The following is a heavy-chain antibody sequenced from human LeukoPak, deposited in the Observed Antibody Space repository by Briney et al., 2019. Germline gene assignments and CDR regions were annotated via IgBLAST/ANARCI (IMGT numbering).Heavy chain of an antibody. CDR2: ISAYNGNT. D-gene: IGHD4-23*01. Sequence: GSPVKVSCKASGYTFTSSGISSVRQAPGQRLEWMVWISAYNGNTKYGPELQGTVTMTTDTSTSTAYMELRSLRSDDTAVYYCARDLVTHFDYWGQGTLVTVSS. J-gene: IGHJ4*02. CDR3: ARDLVTHFDY. V-gene: IGHV1-18*01. CDR1: GYTFTSSG.